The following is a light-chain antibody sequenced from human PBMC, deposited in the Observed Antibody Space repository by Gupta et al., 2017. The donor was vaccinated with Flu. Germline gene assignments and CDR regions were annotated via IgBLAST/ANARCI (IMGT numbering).Light chain of an antibody. V-gene: IGKV3-15*01. Sequence: ATLSVSPGERATLSCRASQSVSRKLAWYQQKAGQAPRLLIYDAFTRATGIPARFSGSGSGTEFTLTISSRQSEDFAVYYCQQYNDWPLYTFGQGTKLEIQ. CDR2: DAF. CDR1: QSVSRK. CDR3: QQYNDWPLYT. J-gene: IGKJ2*01.